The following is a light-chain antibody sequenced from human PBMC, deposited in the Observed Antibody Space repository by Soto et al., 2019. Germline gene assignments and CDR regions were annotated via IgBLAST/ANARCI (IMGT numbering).Light chain of an antibody. CDR2: KVS. Sequence: DVVMTQSPLSLPVTLGQPASISCRSSQSLVYSDGNTYLNWFQQRPGQSPRRLIYKVSNRDSGVPDRFSGSGSGTDFTLKISRVEAEAVGVYYCMQGTHWPRTFSQGTKLEIK. CDR1: QSLVYSDGNTY. J-gene: IGKJ2*01. CDR3: MQGTHWPRT. V-gene: IGKV2-30*01.